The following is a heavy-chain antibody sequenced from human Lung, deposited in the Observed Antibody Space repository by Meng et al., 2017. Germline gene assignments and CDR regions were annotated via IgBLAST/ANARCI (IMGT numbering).Heavy chain of an antibody. J-gene: IGHJ4*02. CDR3: ARETLRELGLFHY. CDR2: ISHSGST. CDR1: GDSITRTQW. D-gene: IGHD1-7*01. V-gene: IGHV4-4*02. Sequence: AWGPSRVHPSGTLSLSCAVSGDSITRTQWWSWLRPTPGKGLEWIGEISHSGSTVYRPSLQGRVSISLDKSNNEFSLKLTSVTAADTAVYYCARETLRELGLFHYWGQGILVTVSS.